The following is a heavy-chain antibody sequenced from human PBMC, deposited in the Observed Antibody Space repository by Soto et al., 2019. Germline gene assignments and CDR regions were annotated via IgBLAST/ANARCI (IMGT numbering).Heavy chain of an antibody. V-gene: IGHV3-33*01. Sequence: QVQLVESGGGVVQPGRSLRLSCAASGFTFSSYGMHWVRQAPGKGLEWVAVIWYDGSNKYYADSVKGRFTISRDNSKNTLYLQMNSLRAEDTAVYYCARAQLLDYVDYAGYFDYWGQGTLVTVSS. CDR1: GFTFSSYG. CDR3: ARAQLLDYVDYAGYFDY. CDR2: IWYDGSNK. D-gene: IGHD4-17*01. J-gene: IGHJ4*02.